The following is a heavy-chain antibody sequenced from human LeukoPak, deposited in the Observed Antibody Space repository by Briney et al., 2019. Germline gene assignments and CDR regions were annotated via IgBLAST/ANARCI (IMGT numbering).Heavy chain of an antibody. CDR3: TEGGTTLFDH. V-gene: IGHV3-74*01. J-gene: IGHJ4*02. Sequence: PGGSLRLSCAASGFTLSSSWLHWVRQAPGKGLVWVSGINSDGSSSSYADSVKGRFTISRDNAKNTLYLQMNSLRDEDTAVYYCTEGGTTLFDHWRQGTLVTVSP. CDR1: GFTLSSSW. CDR2: INSDGSSS. D-gene: IGHD1-1*01.